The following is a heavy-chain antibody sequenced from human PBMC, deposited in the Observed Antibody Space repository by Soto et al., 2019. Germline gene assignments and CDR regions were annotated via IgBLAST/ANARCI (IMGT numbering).Heavy chain of an antibody. CDR3: ARDESRITIFGVAYYYGMDV. V-gene: IGHV1-46*01. CDR2: INPSGGST. CDR1: GYTFTSYY. D-gene: IGHD3-3*01. J-gene: IGHJ6*02. Sequence: ASVKVSCKASGYTFTSYYMHWVRQAPGQGLEWMGIINPSGGSTSYAQKFQGRVTMTRDTSTSTVYMELSSLRPEDTAVYYCARDESRITIFGVAYYYGMDVWGQGTTVTVSS.